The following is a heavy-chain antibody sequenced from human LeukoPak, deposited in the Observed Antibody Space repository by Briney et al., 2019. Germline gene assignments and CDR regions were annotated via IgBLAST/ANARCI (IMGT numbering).Heavy chain of an antibody. Sequence: EPSETLSLTCTVSGDSISTYYWSWIRQPPGKGLEWVSAISGSGGSTYYADSMKGRFTISRDNSKNTLYLQMNSLRAEDTAVYYCAKEGYCGGDCLGNDAFDIWGQGTMVTVSS. V-gene: IGHV3-23*01. CDR2: ISGSGGST. CDR3: AKEGYCGGDCLGNDAFDI. J-gene: IGHJ3*02. CDR1: GDSISTYY. D-gene: IGHD2-21*02.